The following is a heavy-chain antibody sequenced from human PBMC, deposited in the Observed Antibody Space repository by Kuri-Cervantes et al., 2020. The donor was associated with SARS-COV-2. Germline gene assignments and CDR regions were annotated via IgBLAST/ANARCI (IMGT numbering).Heavy chain of an antibody. CDR3: ARDARGYCSSTSCSYFDL. J-gene: IGHJ2*01. V-gene: IGHV3-7*01. Sequence: ETLSLTCAASGFTFSSYWMSWVRQAPGKGLEWVANIKQDGSEKYYVDSVKGRFTISRDNAKNSLYLQMNSLRAEDTAVYYCARDARGYCSSTSCSYFDLWGRGTLVTVSS. CDR2: IKQDGSEK. D-gene: IGHD2-2*01. CDR1: GFTFSSYW.